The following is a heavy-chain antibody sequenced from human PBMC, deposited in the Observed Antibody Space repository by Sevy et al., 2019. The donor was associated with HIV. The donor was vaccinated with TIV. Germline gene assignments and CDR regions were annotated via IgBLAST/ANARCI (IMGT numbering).Heavy chain of an antibody. CDR2: ISYDGSNK. V-gene: IGHV3-30*18. CDR1: GFTFSSYG. CDR3: AKERAYGSGSSSFDY. Sequence: GGSLRLSCAASGFTFSSYGMHWVRQAPGKGLEWVAVISYDGSNKYYADSMKGRFTISRDNSKNTLYLQMNSLRAEDTAVYYCAKERAYGSGSSSFDYWGQGTLVTVSS. D-gene: IGHD3-10*01. J-gene: IGHJ4*02.